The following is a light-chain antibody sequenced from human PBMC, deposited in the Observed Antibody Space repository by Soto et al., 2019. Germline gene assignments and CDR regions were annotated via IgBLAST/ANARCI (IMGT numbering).Light chain of an antibody. CDR3: QQYNKWPLT. J-gene: IGKJ1*01. CDR1: QTVSID. V-gene: IGKV3-15*01. CDR2: GAS. Sequence: DIVMTQSPATLSVSPGERATLSARASQTVSIDLAWYQQTPGQAPRILIYGASTRATGIPGRFSGSASGTEFTLTISSLQAEDFTVYYCQQYNKWPLTFGQGTKVEIK.